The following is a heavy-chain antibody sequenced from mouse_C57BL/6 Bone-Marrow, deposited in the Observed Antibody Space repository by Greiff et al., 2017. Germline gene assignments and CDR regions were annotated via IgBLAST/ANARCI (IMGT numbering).Heavy chain of an antibody. V-gene: IGHV1-26*01. D-gene: IGHD1-1*01. CDR2: INPNNGGT. J-gene: IGHJ1*03. CDR1: GYTFTDYY. CDR3: ARDYYGSSSYWYFDV. Sequence: EVKLQQSGPALVKPGASVKISCKASGYTFTDYYMNWVKQSPGKSLEWIGDINPNNGGTSYNQKFKGKATLTVDKSSSTAYMELRSLTSADSAVYYCARDYYGSSSYWYFDVWGTGTTVTVSS.